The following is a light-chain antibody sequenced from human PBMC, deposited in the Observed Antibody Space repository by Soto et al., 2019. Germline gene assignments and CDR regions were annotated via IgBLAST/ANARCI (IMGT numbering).Light chain of an antibody. Sequence: EIVLTQTPATLSLSPWERVTLSCRASQNIGDTYLAWYQQKPGQAPRLLIYGVSARGTGISDRFSASGSGTDFTLTISRLEPDDFAVYYCHQYSRSPVTFSPLTFGGGSKVAI. CDR2: GVS. J-gene: IGKJ4*01. CDR3: HQYSRSPVTFSPLT. V-gene: IGKV3-20*01. CDR1: QNIGDTY.